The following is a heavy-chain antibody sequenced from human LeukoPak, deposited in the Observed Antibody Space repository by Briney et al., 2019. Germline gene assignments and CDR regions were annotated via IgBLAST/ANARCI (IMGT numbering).Heavy chain of an antibody. V-gene: IGHV3-23*01. CDR3: AKAPPYCGGDCYSASDWFDP. D-gene: IGHD2-21*02. CDR1: GFTFSSYA. J-gene: IGHJ5*02. Sequence: GGSLRLSCAASGFTFSSYAMSWIRQAPGKGLEWVSAISGSGGSTYYADSVKGRFTISRDNSKNTLYLQMNSLRAEDTAVYYCAKAPPYCGGDCYSASDWFDPWGQGTLVTVSS. CDR2: ISGSGGST.